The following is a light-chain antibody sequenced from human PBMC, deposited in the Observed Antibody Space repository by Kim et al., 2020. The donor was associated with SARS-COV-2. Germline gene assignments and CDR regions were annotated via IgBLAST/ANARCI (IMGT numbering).Light chain of an antibody. Sequence: QPASVSGSAGQSITISCTGTTSDVGRYDYVSWFQQHPGRTPKVIIYDVTERPSGVSNRFSGSKSGNTASLTISGLQAEDEADYYCISFTTSDTWVFGGGTQLTVL. CDR3: ISFTTSDTWV. V-gene: IGLV2-14*03. CDR1: TSDVGRYDY. CDR2: DVT. J-gene: IGLJ3*02.